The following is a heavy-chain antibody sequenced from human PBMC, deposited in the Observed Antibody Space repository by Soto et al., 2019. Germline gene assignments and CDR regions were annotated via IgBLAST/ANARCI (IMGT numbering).Heavy chain of an antibody. CDR1: GYTFTGYY. D-gene: IGHD2-2*01. Sequence: QVQLVQCGAEVKKPGASVKVSCKASGYTFTGYYMHWVRQAPGQGVEWMGWINPNSGGTNYAQKFQGRVTMTRDTSISTAYMELSRLRSDDTAVYYCARAGYQLLSERSAYYGMDVWGQGTTVTVSS. CDR2: INPNSGGT. J-gene: IGHJ6*02. V-gene: IGHV1-2*02. CDR3: ARAGYQLLSERSAYYGMDV.